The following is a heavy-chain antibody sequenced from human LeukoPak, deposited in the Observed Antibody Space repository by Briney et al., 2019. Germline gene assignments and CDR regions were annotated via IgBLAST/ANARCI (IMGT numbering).Heavy chain of an antibody. Sequence: PGRSLRLSCAASGFTFSSYAMHWVRQAPGKGLEWVGRIKSETDGGTTDYAAPVKGRFTISRDDSKNTLYLQMNSLKTEDTAVYYCTTGRQDWGQGTLVTVSS. CDR1: GFTFSSYA. J-gene: IGHJ4*02. CDR3: TTGRQD. V-gene: IGHV3-15*01. CDR2: IKSETDGGTT.